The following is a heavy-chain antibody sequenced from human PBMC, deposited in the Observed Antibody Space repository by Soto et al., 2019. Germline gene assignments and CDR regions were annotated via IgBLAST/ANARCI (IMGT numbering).Heavy chain of an antibody. CDR3: AKGTVGGYSFWSGYYSDGLDV. Sequence: EVKLLESGGGLAQPGGSLRLSCVGSGFTFDSYAISWVRQAPGERLQWIAAISGSADGTDYAHSVRGRFTISRDNGKKTGHLQKDRLRGEGTAVYFCAKGTVGGYSFWSGYYSDGLDVWGQGTLVTVS. J-gene: IGHJ3*01. D-gene: IGHD3-3*01. CDR2: ISGSADGT. CDR1: GFTFDSYA. V-gene: IGHV3-23*01.